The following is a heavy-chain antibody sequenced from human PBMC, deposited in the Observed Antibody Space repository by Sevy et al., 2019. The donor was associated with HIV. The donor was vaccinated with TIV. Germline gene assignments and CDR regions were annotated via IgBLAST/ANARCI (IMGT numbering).Heavy chain of an antibody. V-gene: IGHV3-48*02. CDR1: GFTFSSYS. CDR3: ARGDGYNPADSFDY. D-gene: IGHD5-12*01. CDR2: ISSSSSTI. J-gene: IGHJ4*02. Sequence: GGSLRLSCAASGFTFSSYSMNWVHQAPGKGLEWVSYISSSSSTIYYADSVKGRFTISRDNAKNSLYLQMNSLRDEDTAVYYCARGDGYNPADSFDYWGQGTLVTVSS.